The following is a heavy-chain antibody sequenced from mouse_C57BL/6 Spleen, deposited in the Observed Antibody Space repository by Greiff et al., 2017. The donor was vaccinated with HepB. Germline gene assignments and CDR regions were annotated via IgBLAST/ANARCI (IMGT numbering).Heavy chain of an antibody. J-gene: IGHJ1*03. CDR1: GYAFSSYW. CDR3: ARKDYGGGWYFDV. CDR2: IYPGDGDT. V-gene: IGHV1-80*01. Sequence: VQLKESGAELVKPGASVKISCKASGYAFSSYWMNWVKQRPGKGLEWIGQIYPGDGDTNYNGKFKGKATLTADKSSSTAYMQLSSLTSEDSAVYFCARKDYGGGWYFDVWGTGTTVTVSS. D-gene: IGHD2-4*01.